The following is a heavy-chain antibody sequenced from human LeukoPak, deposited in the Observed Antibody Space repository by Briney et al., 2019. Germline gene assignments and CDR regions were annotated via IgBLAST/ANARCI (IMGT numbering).Heavy chain of an antibody. V-gene: IGHV1-46*03. J-gene: IGHJ4*02. CDR3: VREYHGGYFDF. D-gene: IGHD3-16*01. CDR2: VYPSAGTS. CDR1: GYIFTSYY. Sequence: ASVKVSCKASGYIFTSYYMHLVRQAPGQGLEWLGVVYPSAGTSDPAQRFRARITLSDDTSTSTAYMELRGLKSEDTAIYFCVREYHGGYFDFWGQGTLVTVSS.